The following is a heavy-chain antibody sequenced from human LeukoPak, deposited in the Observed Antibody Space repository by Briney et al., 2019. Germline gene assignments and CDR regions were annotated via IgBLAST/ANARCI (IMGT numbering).Heavy chain of an antibody. V-gene: IGHV4-61*02. Sequence: PSETLSLTCTVPGGSISSGSYYWSWIRQPAGKGLEWIGRIYTSGSTNYNPSLKSRVTISVDTSKNQFSLKLSSVTAADTAVYYCARGDSSGWYHFDYWGQGTLVTVSS. J-gene: IGHJ4*02. CDR3: ARGDSSGWYHFDY. CDR1: GGSISSGSYY. D-gene: IGHD6-19*01. CDR2: IYTSGST.